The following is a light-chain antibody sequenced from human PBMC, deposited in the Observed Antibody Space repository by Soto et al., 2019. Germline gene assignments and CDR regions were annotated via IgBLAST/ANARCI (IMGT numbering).Light chain of an antibody. Sequence: QSALTQPRSVSGSPGQSVTISCTGTRSDVGGYNYVSWYQQHPGKAPKLMIYDVSKRPSGVPDRFSGSKSGNTASLTISGLQAEDEADYYCCSSVGSYTSVFGGGTKLTVL. V-gene: IGLV2-11*01. CDR3: CSSVGSYTSV. CDR2: DVS. J-gene: IGLJ3*02. CDR1: RSDVGGYNY.